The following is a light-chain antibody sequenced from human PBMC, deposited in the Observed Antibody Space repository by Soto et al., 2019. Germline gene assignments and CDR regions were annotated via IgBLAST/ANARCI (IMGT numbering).Light chain of an antibody. J-gene: IGKJ1*01. Sequence: EIVLTQSPATLSSFPGDRVALSCRASQSVGSSDLAWYQQKPGQAPRLLIYGASSRATGIPDRFSGSGSGTDFTLTISSLEPEDFAVYYCQQYGSSPRTFGQGTKVDIK. CDR3: QQYGSSPRT. V-gene: IGKV3-20*01. CDR2: GAS. CDR1: QSVGSSD.